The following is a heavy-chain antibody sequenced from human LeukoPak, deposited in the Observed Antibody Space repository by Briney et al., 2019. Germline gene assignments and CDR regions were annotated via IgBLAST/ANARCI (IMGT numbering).Heavy chain of an antibody. CDR3: ARVTYDFWSSPTYYMDV. Sequence: RGSLRLSCATSGFIFTDYTMNWVRRAPGKGPEWISYIDTDSVHIFYADSVKGRFTVSRDNAKNSLYLQMNSLRAEDTAVYYCARVTYDFWSSPTYYMDVWGKGTTVTVSS. CDR2: IDTDSVHI. J-gene: IGHJ6*03. D-gene: IGHD3-3*01. CDR1: GFIFTDYT. V-gene: IGHV3-21*05.